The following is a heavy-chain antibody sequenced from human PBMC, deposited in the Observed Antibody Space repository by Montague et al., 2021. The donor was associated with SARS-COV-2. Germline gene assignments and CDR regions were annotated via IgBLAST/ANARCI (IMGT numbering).Heavy chain of an antibody. V-gene: IGHV3-48*01. Sequence: SLRLSCAASGFTFTSYSMSWVRQAPGAGLEWVSFISTSSDIIVYRDSVKGRFTISRGNAKNSVYLQMNSLRGEDTALYYCARGRGSYIDYWGQGTLVSVSS. CDR3: ARGRGSYIDY. D-gene: IGHD1-26*01. CDR1: GFTFTSYS. CDR2: ISTSSDII. J-gene: IGHJ4*02.